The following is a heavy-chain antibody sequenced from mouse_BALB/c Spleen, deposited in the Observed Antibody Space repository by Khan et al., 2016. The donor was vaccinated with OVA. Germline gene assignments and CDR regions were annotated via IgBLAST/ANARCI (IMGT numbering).Heavy chain of an antibody. CDR2: ISSGGST. CDR1: GFTFSSYV. Sequence: EVELVESGGDLVKPGGSLKLSCAASGFTFSSYVMSWVRQSPEKRLEWVASISSGGSTSSPDSVRGRFTISRDNARNILYLQMSSLRSEDTAIYYCAREAYRYDEYYFDYWGQGTTLTVSS. J-gene: IGHJ2*01. V-gene: IGHV5-6-5*01. D-gene: IGHD2-14*01. CDR3: AREAYRYDEYYFDY.